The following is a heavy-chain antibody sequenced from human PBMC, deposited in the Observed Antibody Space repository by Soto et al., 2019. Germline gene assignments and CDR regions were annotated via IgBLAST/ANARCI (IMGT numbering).Heavy chain of an antibody. J-gene: IGHJ4*02. CDR2: IYYSGST. D-gene: IGHD5-18*01. V-gene: IGHV4-59*01. Sequence: PSETLSLTCTVSGGSISSYYWSWIRQPPGKGLEWIGYIYYSGSTNYNPSLKSRVTISVDTSKNQFSLKLSSVTAADTAVYYCARATARVSVSFDYWAQGTLVTVSS. CDR3: ARATARVSVSFDY. CDR1: GGSISSYY.